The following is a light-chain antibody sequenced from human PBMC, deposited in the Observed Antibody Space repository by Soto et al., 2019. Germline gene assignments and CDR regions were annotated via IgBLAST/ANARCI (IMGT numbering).Light chain of an antibody. CDR1: QGISSY. V-gene: IGKV1-9*01. CDR3: QHYNSYSEA. J-gene: IGKJ1*01. Sequence: IQLTQSRSSLSASVGDTVTITCRSSQGISSYLAWYQQKPGKAPKLLIFAASTLQSGVPSRFSGSGSGTEFTLTISSLQPDDFATYYCQHYNSYSEAFGQGTKVDI. CDR2: AAS.